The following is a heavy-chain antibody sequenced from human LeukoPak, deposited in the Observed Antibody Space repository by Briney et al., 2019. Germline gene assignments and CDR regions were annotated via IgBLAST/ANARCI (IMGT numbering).Heavy chain of an antibody. Sequence: ASVKVSLKASGYTFTAYYMHWVRQAPGQGLEWMGWINPNSGGTNYAQKFQGRVTMTRDTSISTAYMELSGLRSDDTAVYYCARDYYDSSGFGAFDIWGQGTMVTVSS. J-gene: IGHJ3*02. V-gene: IGHV1-2*02. D-gene: IGHD3-22*01. CDR2: INPNSGGT. CDR3: ARDYYDSSGFGAFDI. CDR1: GYTFTAYY.